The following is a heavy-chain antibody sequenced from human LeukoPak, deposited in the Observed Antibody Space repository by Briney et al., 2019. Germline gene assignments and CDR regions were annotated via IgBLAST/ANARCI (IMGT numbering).Heavy chain of an antibody. V-gene: IGHV3-53*01. CDR1: GFTVNTNY. CDR3: ASGSGYSYGWIDY. D-gene: IGHD5-18*01. CDR2: IYSADST. J-gene: IGHJ4*02. Sequence: GGSLRLSCAASGFTVNTNYMTWVRQAPGKGLEWVSGIYSADSTYYADSMKGRFTISRDNSKNTLYLQMNSLRAEDTAVYYCASGSGYSYGWIDYWGQGTLVTVSS.